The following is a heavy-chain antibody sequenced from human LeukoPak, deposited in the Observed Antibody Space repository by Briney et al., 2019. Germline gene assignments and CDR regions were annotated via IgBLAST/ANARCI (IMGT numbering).Heavy chain of an antibody. CDR1: GGSISSGSYY. Sequence: PSETLSLTCTVSGGSISSGSYYWSWIRQPAGKGLEWIGRIYTSGSTNYNPSLKSRVTISVDTSKNQFSLKLSSVTAADTAVYYCAKDRNSSSWVNWFDPWGQGTLVTVSS. CDR2: IYTSGST. CDR3: AKDRNSSSWVNWFDP. D-gene: IGHD6-13*01. J-gene: IGHJ5*02. V-gene: IGHV4-61*02.